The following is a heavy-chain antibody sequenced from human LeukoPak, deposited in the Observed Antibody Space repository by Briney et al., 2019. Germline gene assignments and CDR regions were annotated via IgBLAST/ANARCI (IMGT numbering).Heavy chain of an antibody. CDR2: IYYSGST. V-gene: IGHV4-59*12. D-gene: IGHD3-10*01. Sequence: KPSETLSLTCTVSGGSISSYYWSWIRQPPGKGLEWIGYIYYSGSTNYNPSLKSRVTISVDTSKNQFSLKLSSVTAADTAVYYCARYRRSGVWRSPMDVWGKGTTVTISS. CDR1: GGSISSYY. CDR3: ARYRRSGVWRSPMDV. J-gene: IGHJ6*04.